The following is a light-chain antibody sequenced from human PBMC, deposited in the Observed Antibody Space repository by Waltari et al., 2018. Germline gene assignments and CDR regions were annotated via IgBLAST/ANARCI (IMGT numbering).Light chain of an antibody. CDR1: QSVSSN. Sequence: EIVMTQSPATLSVSPGERATLSCRASQSVSSNLAWYQQKPGQAPRLLIYGASTRATGIPARFSGSGSGTEFTLTISSLQSEDFAVYYCQQYNNPPAFTFGPGTKVDIK. CDR3: QQYNNPPAFT. V-gene: IGKV3-15*01. J-gene: IGKJ3*01. CDR2: GAS.